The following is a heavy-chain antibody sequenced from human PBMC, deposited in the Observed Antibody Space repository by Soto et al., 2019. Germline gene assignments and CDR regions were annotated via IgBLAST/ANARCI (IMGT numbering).Heavy chain of an antibody. Sequence: SETLSLTCTVSGGSMSRYYWTWIRQPPGKGLEWIGNILYTGSANYNPSLKSRVTILLGTSTSQFSLKVSSVTAADTAVYYCARDLTISSTDGPLDPWGHGTLVTVSS. D-gene: IGHD1-1*01. V-gene: IGHV4-59*01. J-gene: IGHJ5*02. CDR2: ILYTGSA. CDR1: GGSMSRYY. CDR3: ARDLTISSTDGPLDP.